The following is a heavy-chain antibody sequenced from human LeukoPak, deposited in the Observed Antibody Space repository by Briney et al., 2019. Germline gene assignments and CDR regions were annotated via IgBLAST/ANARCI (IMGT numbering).Heavy chain of an antibody. V-gene: IGHV4-39*01. CDR3: ARHGYYASGSYLWDY. CDR1: GGSISSSSNY. CDR2: IYYSGST. D-gene: IGHD3-10*01. Sequence: PSETLSLTCTVSGGSISSSSNYWGWIRQPPGKGLEWIGSIYYSGSTYYNPSLKSRVTISVDASKNQFSLKLTSVTAADTAVYYCARHGYYASGSYLWDYWGQGTLVTVSS. J-gene: IGHJ4*02.